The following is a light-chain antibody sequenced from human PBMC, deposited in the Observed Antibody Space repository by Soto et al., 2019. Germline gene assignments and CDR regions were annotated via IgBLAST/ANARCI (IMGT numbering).Light chain of an antibody. CDR3: QQYSSSPWT. CDR2: GGS. V-gene: IGKV3-20*01. J-gene: IGKJ1*01. Sequence: EIVLTQSPGTLSLSPGERATLSCRASQSVSNNYLAWYQQKPGQAPRLLIYGGSSRATGIPDRFSGSESGIDFTLTISRLEPEDFAVYYCQQYSSSPWTFDQGTKVEIK. CDR1: QSVSNNY.